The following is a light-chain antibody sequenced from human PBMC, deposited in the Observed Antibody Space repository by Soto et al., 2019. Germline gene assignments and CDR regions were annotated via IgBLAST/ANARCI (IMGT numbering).Light chain of an antibody. V-gene: IGKV3-15*01. J-gene: IGKJ4*01. CDR2: GAS. CDR3: QHFHNWPPLT. CDR1: QNIGST. Sequence: EIVLTQSPATLSVSPGESATLSCRASQNIGSTLAWYQQKPGQAPSLLFYGASTRSAGVPSRFSGSGSGTDFTLTICSLQSEDFVVYYCQHFHNWPPLTFGGGTKVEI.